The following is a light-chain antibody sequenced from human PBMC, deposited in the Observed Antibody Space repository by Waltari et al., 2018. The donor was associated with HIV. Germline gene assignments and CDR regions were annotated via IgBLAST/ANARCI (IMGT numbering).Light chain of an antibody. J-gene: IGLJ3*02. CDR1: NNNVDHQS. CDR3: LAWDTNLGGWV. Sequence: LTHPPSMSPVSGQTATVPCIGANNNVDHQSADWVQHPPGHPPKLLSHRNNKRPSGVSERFSASRAGDTTFLTISGLQSEDEADYFCLAWDTNLGGWVFGGGTHLTV. CDR2: RNN. V-gene: IGLV10-54*04.